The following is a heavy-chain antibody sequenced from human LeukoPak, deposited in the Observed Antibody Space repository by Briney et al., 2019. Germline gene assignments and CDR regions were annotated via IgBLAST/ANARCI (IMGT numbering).Heavy chain of an antibody. CDR3: ARGSVSQYYYDSSGYYYN. V-gene: IGHV1-8*01. CDR1: GYTFTSYD. CDR2: MNPNSGNT. J-gene: IGHJ4*02. D-gene: IGHD3-22*01. Sequence: ASVKVSCTASGYTFTSYDINWVRQATGQGLEWMGWMNPNSGNTGYAQKFQGRVTMTRNTSISTAYMELSSLRSEDTAVYYCARGSVSQYYYDSSGYYYNWGQGTLVTVSS.